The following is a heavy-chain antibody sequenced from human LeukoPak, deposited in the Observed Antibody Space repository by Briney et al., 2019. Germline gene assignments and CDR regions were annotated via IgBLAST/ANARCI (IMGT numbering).Heavy chain of an antibody. J-gene: IGHJ4*02. CDR3: ARPGIAAAGQFDY. D-gene: IGHD6-13*01. CDR1: GFTFSSYA. Sequence: PGRSLRLSCAASGFTFSSYAMHWVRQAPGKGLEWVAVISYDGSNKYYADSVKGRFTISRDNSKNTLYLQMNSLRAEDTAVYYCARPGIAAAGQFDYWGQGTLVTASS. CDR2: ISYDGSNK. V-gene: IGHV3-30*04.